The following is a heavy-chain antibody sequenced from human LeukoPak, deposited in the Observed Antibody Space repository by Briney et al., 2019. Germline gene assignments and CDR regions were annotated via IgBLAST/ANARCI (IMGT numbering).Heavy chain of an antibody. D-gene: IGHD3-16*01. Sequence: HPGGSLRLSCAVSGFTFVSHAMNWVRQAPGKGLEWISFINHGGSIVYYADSVKGRFATSRDNAKNSLYLQINSVGAADTAVYYCANHGGSRSPGYFYYYMDVWGKGTTVTVS. CDR1: GFTFVSHA. V-gene: IGHV3-48*04. J-gene: IGHJ6*03. CDR2: INHGGSIV. CDR3: ANHGGSRSPGYFYYYMDV.